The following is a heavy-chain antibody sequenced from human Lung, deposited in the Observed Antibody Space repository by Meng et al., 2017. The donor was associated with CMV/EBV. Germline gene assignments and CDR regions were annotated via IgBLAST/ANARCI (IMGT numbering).Heavy chain of an antibody. D-gene: IGHD2-2*01. CDR2: IYYSGST. CDR1: GGSISSYY. J-gene: IGHJ3*02. CDR3: ARDCSSTSCLDAFDI. V-gene: IGHV4-59*01. Sequence: SXTLSLXCTVSGGSISSYYWSWIRQPPGKGLEWIGYIYYSGSTNYNPSLKSRVTISVDTSKNQFSLKLSSETAADTAVYYCARDCSSTSCLDAFDILGQGXMVTVSS.